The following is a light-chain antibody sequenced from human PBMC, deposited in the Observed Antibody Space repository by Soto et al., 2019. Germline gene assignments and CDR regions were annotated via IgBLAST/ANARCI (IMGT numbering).Light chain of an antibody. CDR1: QSISYD. CDR3: QQSYTTPLT. J-gene: IGKJ4*01. V-gene: IGKV1-39*01. Sequence: DIQMTQSPSSLSASVGDRVTITCRASQSISYDLNWYQQKPGKAPRLLIYGANGLESGVPLRFSGSGSRTDFTLTINNLQPEDFATYYCQQSYTTPLTFGGGTKVDIK. CDR2: GAN.